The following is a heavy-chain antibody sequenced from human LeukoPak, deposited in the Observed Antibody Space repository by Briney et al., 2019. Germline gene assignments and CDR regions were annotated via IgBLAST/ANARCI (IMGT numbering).Heavy chain of an antibody. CDR3: ARDFPIAAGTTG. Sequence: LPGGALRLSCAASGFTFSFYWMSWVRQSPGQVLEWVANIKQGGSETYYVDSVKGRFTISRDNAKNSLYLQMNSLRAEDTAVYYCARDFPIAAGTTGWGQGTLVTVSS. D-gene: IGHD6-13*01. CDR1: GFTFSFYW. J-gene: IGHJ4*02. CDR2: IKQGGSET. V-gene: IGHV3-7*01.